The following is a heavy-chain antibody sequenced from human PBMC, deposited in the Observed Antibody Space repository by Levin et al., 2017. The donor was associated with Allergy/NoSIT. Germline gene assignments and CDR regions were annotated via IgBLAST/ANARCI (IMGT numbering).Heavy chain of an antibody. J-gene: IGHJ4*02. D-gene: IGHD3-9*01. CDR2: IYNSGST. V-gene: IGHV4-39*01. CDR3: ARQCYDILTGYYNVDY. CDR1: GGSISSSISY. Sequence: SETLSLTCTVSGGSISSSISYWGWIRQAPGMGLEWIGSIYNSGSTYYNPSLKSRVTTSVDTSKNQYSLKLSPVTAADTAVYYCARQCYDILTGYYNVDYWGQGVLVTVSS.